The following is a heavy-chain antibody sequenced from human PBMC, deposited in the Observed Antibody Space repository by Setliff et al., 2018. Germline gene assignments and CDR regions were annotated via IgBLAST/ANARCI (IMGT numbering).Heavy chain of an antibody. CDR1: GFTFNSHA. Sequence: PGGSLRLSCAASGFTFNSHAMHWVRQAPGKGLEWVAVIWDDGGNKYHADSVKGRFTISRDNSKNTLYLQMNSLRPEDTAVYYCARTCSGSGCYAGLESWGQGTPVTVSS. J-gene: IGHJ4*02. D-gene: IGHD2-15*01. CDR3: ARTCSGSGCYAGLES. V-gene: IGHV3-33*01. CDR2: IWDDGGNK.